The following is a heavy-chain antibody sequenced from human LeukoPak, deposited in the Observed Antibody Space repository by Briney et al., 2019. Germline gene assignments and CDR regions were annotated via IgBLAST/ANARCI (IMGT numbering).Heavy chain of an antibody. CDR1: GYTFTSYY. Sequence: GASVKVSCKASGYTFTSYYMHWVRQAPGQGLEWMGIINPSGGSTSYAQKFQGRVTMTRDTSTSTVYMELSSLRSEDTAVYYCARDIHDSQRRNYGMDVWGQGTTVTVSS. J-gene: IGHJ6*02. D-gene: IGHD1-1*01. CDR2: INPSGGST. CDR3: ARDIHDSQRRNYGMDV. V-gene: IGHV1-46*01.